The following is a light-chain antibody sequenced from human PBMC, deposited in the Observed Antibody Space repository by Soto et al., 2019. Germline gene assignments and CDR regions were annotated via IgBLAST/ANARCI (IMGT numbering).Light chain of an antibody. CDR1: NSNIGSDYG. CDR3: QSYDRSLRACV. Sequence: QSVLTQPPSVSLAPGQRVTISCTGTNSNIGSDYGVHWYQQFPGTAPKLLIYGNSNRPSGVPDRFSGSKSGTSASLAITGLQAEDEADYYCQSYDRSLRACVFGTGTKVTVL. V-gene: IGLV1-40*01. J-gene: IGLJ1*01. CDR2: GNS.